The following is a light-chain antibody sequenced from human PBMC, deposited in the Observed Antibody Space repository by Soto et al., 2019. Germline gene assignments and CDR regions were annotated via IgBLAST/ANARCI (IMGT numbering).Light chain of an antibody. V-gene: IGKV1-5*01. Sequence: MRQSPATLSVSPGEGSTLSCRASQGIGDTLAWYQQKPGEAPKLLIYDASALPRGVPSRFSGSGSGTKFTLTIASLQPDDFATYYCQQYETFSGTFGPGTKVDIK. CDR2: DAS. J-gene: IGKJ1*01. CDR1: QGIGDT. CDR3: QQYETFSGT.